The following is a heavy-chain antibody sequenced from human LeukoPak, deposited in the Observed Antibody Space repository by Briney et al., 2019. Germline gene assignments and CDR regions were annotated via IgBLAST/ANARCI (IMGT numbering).Heavy chain of an antibody. CDR1: GGSISSGTYY. V-gene: IGHV4-61*02. J-gene: IGHJ3*02. CDR2: IYTTGRT. Sequence: SETLSLTCTVYGGSISSGTYYWNWIRQPAGKRLEWIGRIYTTGRTNYNPSLKSRVTISVDTSKNQFSLNLTSVTAADTAMYYCARDPYDTSANDAFDIWGQGTMVSVSS. D-gene: IGHD3-22*01. CDR3: ARDPYDTSANDAFDI.